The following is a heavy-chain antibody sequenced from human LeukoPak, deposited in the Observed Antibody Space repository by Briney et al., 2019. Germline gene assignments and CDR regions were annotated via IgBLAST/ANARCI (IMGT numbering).Heavy chain of an antibody. J-gene: IGHJ4*02. Sequence: GGSLRLSCATSGFTFSDYAMSWVRQAPGKGLEWVPTISNSGGNTHYADSVMGRFTISRDNSKSTLYLQMNSLRAEDTAVYYCAKGRAVEVVAAFNYWGQGTVVTVSS. CDR2: ISNSGGNT. CDR1: GFTFSDYA. CDR3: AKGRAVEVVAAFNY. D-gene: IGHD2-15*01. V-gene: IGHV3-23*01.